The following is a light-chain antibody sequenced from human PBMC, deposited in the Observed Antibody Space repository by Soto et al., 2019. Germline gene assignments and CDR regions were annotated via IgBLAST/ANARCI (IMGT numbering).Light chain of an antibody. V-gene: IGKV3-11*01. J-gene: IGKJ4*01. CDR2: DAS. CDR1: QSVSRS. Sequence: IVLAQSPATLSLSPGERATLSCRASQSVSRSLAWYQQRPGQAPRLLIYDASTRATGIPARFSGSGSGTDFTLTISTLEPEDFAVYYCQQRGNWPLTFGGGTKVEIK. CDR3: QQRGNWPLT.